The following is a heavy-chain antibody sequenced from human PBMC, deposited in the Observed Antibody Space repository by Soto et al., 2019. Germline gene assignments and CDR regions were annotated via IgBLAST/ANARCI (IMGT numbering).Heavy chain of an antibody. CDR2: IKPDGSEK. J-gene: IGHJ4*02. D-gene: IGHD3-22*01. Sequence: PGGSLRLSCAASGLTFSSFWMNWVRQAPGKGLEWVANIKPDGSEKFYADSVKGRFTISRDNSKNTLYLQMNSLRAEDTAVYYCARDPPTYYYDSSGFDYWGQGTLVTVSS. V-gene: IGHV3-7*01. CDR3: ARDPPTYYYDSSGFDY. CDR1: GLTFSSFW.